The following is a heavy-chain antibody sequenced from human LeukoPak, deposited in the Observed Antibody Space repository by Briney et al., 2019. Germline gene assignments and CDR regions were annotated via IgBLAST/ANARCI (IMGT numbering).Heavy chain of an antibody. CDR2: IYYSGST. D-gene: IGHD3-9*01. Sequence: PSETLSLTCTVSGGSLSSSSYYWGWIRQPPGKGLEWIGSIYYSGSTYYNPSLKSRVTISVDTSKNQFSLKLSSVTAADTAVYYCARPRNYDILTGYYDNWFDPWGQGTLVTVSS. CDR3: ARPRNYDILTGYYDNWFDP. J-gene: IGHJ5*02. CDR1: GGSLSSSSYY. V-gene: IGHV4-39*01.